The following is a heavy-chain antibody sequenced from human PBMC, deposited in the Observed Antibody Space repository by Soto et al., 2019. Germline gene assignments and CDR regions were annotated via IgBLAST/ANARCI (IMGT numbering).Heavy chain of an antibody. V-gene: IGHV3-53*01. CDR1: GFSVGSNY. CDR3: AREWYSSSGPHFDC. D-gene: IGHD6-6*01. CDR2: MDSGGST. J-gene: IGHJ4*02. Sequence: GGSLRLSCAASGFSVGSNYMTWVRQAPGKGLEWVSLMDSGGSTYYADSVKGRFTISRDNSKNTLYLQMNSLRAEDTAVYHCAREWYSSSGPHFDCWGQGTLVPVSS.